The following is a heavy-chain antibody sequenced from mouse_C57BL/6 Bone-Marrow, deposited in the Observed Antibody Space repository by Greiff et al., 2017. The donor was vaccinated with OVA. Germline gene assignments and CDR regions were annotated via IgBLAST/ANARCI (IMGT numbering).Heavy chain of an antibody. V-gene: IGHV2-6*01. CDR1: GFSLTSYG. J-gene: IGHJ3*01. Sequence: VHLVESGPGLVAPSQSLSITCTVSGFSLTSYGVDWVRQSPGKGLEWLGVIWGVGSTNYNSALKSRLSISKDNSKSQVFLKMNSLQTDDTAMYYCASDRGLLRFAYWGQGTLVTVSA. CDR3: ASDRGLLRFAY. D-gene: IGHD2-3*01. CDR2: IWGVGST.